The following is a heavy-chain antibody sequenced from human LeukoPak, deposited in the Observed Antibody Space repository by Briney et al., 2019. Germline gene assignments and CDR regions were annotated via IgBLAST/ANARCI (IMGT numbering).Heavy chain of an antibody. CDR1: GYTFTSYG. CDR2: ISAYNGNT. V-gene: IGHV1-18*01. D-gene: IGHD3-22*01. Sequence: SVKVSCKASGYTFTSYGISWVLQAPGRGLEWMGWISAYNGNTNYAQKLQGRVTMTTDTSTSTAYMELRSLRSDDTAVYYCARDQYYDRTLQVLFSDYWGQGTLVTVSS. CDR3: ARDQYYDRTLQVLFSDY. J-gene: IGHJ4*02.